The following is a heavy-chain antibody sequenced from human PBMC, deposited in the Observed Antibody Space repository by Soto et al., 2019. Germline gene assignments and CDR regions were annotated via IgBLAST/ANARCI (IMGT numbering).Heavy chain of an antibody. CDR2: ISGGGSTA. J-gene: IGHJ4*02. V-gene: IGHV3-23*01. D-gene: IGHD3-22*01. Sequence: FLRLSCAASGFTFTSYVMSWVRQAPGKGLEWVAGISGGGSTAFYADSVKGRFTISRDNAKNTVVLQMDSLRAEDTAIYYCAKDSNKYSSSLRGRYFDYWGQGTLVTVSS. CDR1: GFTFTSYV. CDR3: AKDSNKYSSSLRGRYFDY.